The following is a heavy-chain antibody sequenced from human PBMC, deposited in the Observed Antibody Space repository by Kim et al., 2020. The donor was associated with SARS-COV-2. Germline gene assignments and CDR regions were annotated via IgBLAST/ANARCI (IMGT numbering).Heavy chain of an antibody. CDR3: ARDDSSGRSDY. Sequence: SETLSLTCTVSGGSISSYYWSWIRQPPGKGLEWIGYIYYSGSTNYNPSLKSRVTISVDTSKNQFSLKLSSVTAADTAVYYCARDDSSGRSDYWGQGTLVTVSS. J-gene: IGHJ4*02. V-gene: IGHV4-59*01. D-gene: IGHD3-22*01. CDR1: GGSISSYY. CDR2: IYYSGST.